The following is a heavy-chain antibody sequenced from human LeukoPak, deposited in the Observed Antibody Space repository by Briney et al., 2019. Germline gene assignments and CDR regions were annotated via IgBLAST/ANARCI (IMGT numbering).Heavy chain of an antibody. CDR3: AHYVDTVRGGYYFDY. J-gene: IGHJ4*02. Sequence: SGPTLLKPTHTLTLTFTIAGFSLTTSEVGVGCIRQPPGKVLERLALIYSNDDKRYKVSLKSRLSITKDTTKNQVVLTMPHMDPVDTATYCCAHYVDTVRGGYYFDYWGQGTLVTVSS. CDR1: GFSLTTSEVG. D-gene: IGHD5-18*01. CDR2: IYSNDDK. V-gene: IGHV2-5*01.